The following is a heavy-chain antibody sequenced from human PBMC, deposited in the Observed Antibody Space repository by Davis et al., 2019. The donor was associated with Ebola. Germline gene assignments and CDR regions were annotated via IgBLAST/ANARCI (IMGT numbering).Heavy chain of an antibody. CDR1: GFTFSSYW. J-gene: IGHJ3*01. V-gene: IGHV3-7*01. CDR2: IKHDGSER. Sequence: PGGSLRFSCAASGFTFSSYWMTWVRQAPGKGLEWVANIKHDGSERYYVDSVKGRFTISRDNARNSLYLQMNSLRAEDTAVYYCARVENYWPSDFFDFWGHGTMVTVSS. D-gene: IGHD1-7*01. CDR3: ARVENYWPSDFFDF.